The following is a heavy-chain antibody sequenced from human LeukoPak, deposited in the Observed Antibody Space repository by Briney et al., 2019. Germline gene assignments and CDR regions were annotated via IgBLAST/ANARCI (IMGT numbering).Heavy chain of an antibody. V-gene: IGHV1-69*04. D-gene: IGHD1-26*01. CDR3: AREDRSAHDAFDI. CDR1: GGTFSSYA. CDR2: IIPILGIA. Sequence: SVKVSCKASGGTFSSYAISWVRQAPGQGLERMGRIIPILGIANYAQKFQGRVTITADNSTSTAYMELSSLRSEDTAMYYCAREDRSAHDAFDIWGQGTMVTVSS. J-gene: IGHJ3*02.